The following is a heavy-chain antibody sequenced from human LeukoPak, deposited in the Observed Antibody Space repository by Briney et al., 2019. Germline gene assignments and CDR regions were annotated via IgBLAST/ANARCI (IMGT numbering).Heavy chain of an antibody. V-gene: IGHV3-23*01. CDR2: ISGSGGNT. J-gene: IGHJ4*02. CDR1: GFIFSSYA. Sequence: GGSLRLSCAASGFIFSSYAMSWVRQAPGKGLEWVSAISGSGGNTHYADSVKGRFTISRDNSKNTLYLQMNSLRAGGTAVYYCAKTSSIVGAKYFDYWGQGTLVTVSS. CDR3: AKTSSIVGAKYFDY. D-gene: IGHD1-26*01.